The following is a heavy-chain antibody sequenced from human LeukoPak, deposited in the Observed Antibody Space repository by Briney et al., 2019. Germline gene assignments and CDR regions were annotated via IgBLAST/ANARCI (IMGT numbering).Heavy chain of an antibody. V-gene: IGHV3-73*01. J-gene: IGHJ4*02. D-gene: IGHD3-10*01. CDR2: IRSEVNSYAT. CDR3: TRRGGEIGFDY. CDR1: GFTFSDHY. Sequence: GGSLRLSCAASGFTFSDHYMDWVRQAPGKGLEWVGRIRSEVNSYATAYAASVKGRFTISRDDSKNTAYLQMNSLKTEDTAVYYCTRRGGEIGFDYWGQGTLVTVSS.